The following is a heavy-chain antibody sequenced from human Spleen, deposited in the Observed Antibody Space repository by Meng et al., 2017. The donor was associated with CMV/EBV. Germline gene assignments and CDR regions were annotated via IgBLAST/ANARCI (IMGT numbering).Heavy chain of an antibody. D-gene: IGHD2-2*01. V-gene: IGHV3-30*04. CDR3: ARGSSTRSYLVY. CDR2: KSYDGSNK. CDR1: GFTFISYA. Sequence: SCAASGFTFISYAMPWVRQAPGKGLGWVAVKSYDGSNKYYADSVKGRFTVSRDNSKNTLYLQMNSLRAEDTAVYCCARGSSTRSYLVYWGQGTLVTVSS. J-gene: IGHJ4*02.